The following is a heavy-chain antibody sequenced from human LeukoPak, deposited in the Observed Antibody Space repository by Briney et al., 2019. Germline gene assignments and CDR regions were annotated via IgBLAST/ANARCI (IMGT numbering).Heavy chain of an antibody. CDR1: GFTFSSYA. Sequence: PGGSLRLSCAASGFTFSSYAMSWVRQAPGKGLEWVSGISWNSGGIGYADSVKGRFTISRDNAKNSLYLQMNSLSTEDTAFYYCARYMVRGVSKVRAFDIWGQGTMVTVSS. CDR3: ARYMVRGVSKVRAFDI. J-gene: IGHJ3*02. V-gene: IGHV3-9*01. D-gene: IGHD3-10*01. CDR2: ISWNSGGI.